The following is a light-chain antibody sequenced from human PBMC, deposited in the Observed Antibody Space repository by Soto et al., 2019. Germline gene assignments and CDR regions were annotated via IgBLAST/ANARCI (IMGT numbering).Light chain of an antibody. Sequence: DIRMTQSPSSLSASVGDRVTITCRASQSISSYLNWYQQKPGKAPKLLIYAASSFQGGVPSRFSGSGSGTDFTLTISSLQPEDFATYYCQQSSITPWTFGHGTKVEIK. CDR3: QQSSITPWT. V-gene: IGKV1-39*01. J-gene: IGKJ1*01. CDR1: QSISSY. CDR2: AAS.